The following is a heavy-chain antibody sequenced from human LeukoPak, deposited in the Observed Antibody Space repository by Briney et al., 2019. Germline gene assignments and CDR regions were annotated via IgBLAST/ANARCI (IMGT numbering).Heavy chain of an antibody. V-gene: IGHV3-21*01. CDR2: ISSSSSYI. J-gene: IGHJ4*02. D-gene: IGHD6-13*01. CDR3: ARGVVGIAAAGTGDY. Sequence: GGSLRLSCAASGFTFSSYSMNWVRQAPGKGLEWVSSISSSSSYIYYADSVKGRFTISRDNAKNSLYLQMNSLRAEDTAVYYCARGVVGIAAAGTGDYWGQGTLVTVSS. CDR1: GFTFSSYS.